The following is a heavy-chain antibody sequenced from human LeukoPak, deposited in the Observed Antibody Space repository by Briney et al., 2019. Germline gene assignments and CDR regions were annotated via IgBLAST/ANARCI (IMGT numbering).Heavy chain of an antibody. J-gene: IGHJ4*02. CDR3: ARQGSTTGGYYFDY. Sequence: SETLSLTCTVSGGSISSYYWSWIRQPPGKGLEWIGYIYYSGSTNYNPSLKSRVTISVDTSKNQFSLKLSSVTAADTAVYYCARQGSTTGGYYFDYWGQGTPVTVSS. CDR1: GGSISSYY. V-gene: IGHV4-59*08. D-gene: IGHD2-2*01. CDR2: IYYSGST.